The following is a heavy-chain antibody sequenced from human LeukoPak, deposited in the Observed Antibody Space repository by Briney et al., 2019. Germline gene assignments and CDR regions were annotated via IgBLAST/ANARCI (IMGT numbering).Heavy chain of an antibody. CDR2: IWYDGSNK. CDR3: AKDETRGYSGYDLDY. D-gene: IGHD5-12*01. J-gene: IGHJ4*02. V-gene: IGHV3-33*06. CDR1: GFSFSSYG. Sequence: GGSLRLSCAASGFSFSSYGMHWVRQAPGKGLEWVAVIWYDGSNKYYADSVRGRFTISRDNSKTTLYLQMNSLRAEATAIYYCAKDETRGYSGYDLDYWGQGTLVTVSS.